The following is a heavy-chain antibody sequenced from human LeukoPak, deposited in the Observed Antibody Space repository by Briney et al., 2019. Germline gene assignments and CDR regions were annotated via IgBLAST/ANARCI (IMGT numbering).Heavy chain of an antibody. V-gene: IGHV3-30*01. Sequence: GGSLRLSCAASGFTFSSYAKHWVRQAPGKGLEWVAVISYDGSNKYYADSVKGRFTISRDNSKNTLYLQMNSLRAEDTAVYYCARDRYKVLDYWGQGTLVTVSS. J-gene: IGHJ4*02. CDR1: GFTFSSYA. CDR2: ISYDGSNK. CDR3: ARDRYKVLDY. D-gene: IGHD5-24*01.